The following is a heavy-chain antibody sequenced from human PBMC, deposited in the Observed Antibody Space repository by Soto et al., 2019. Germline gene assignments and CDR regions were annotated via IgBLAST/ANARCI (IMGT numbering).Heavy chain of an antibody. D-gene: IGHD3-10*01. CDR3: ARGPRITMVRGVDYYYGMDV. V-gene: IGHV1-69*13. CDR1: GGTFSSYA. J-gene: IGHJ6*02. Sequence: SVKVSCKASGGTFSSYAISWVRQAPGQGLEWMGGIIPIFGTANYAQKFQGRVTITADESTSTAYMELSSLRSEDTAVYYCARGPRITMVRGVDYYYGMDVWGQGTTVTVS. CDR2: IIPIFGTA.